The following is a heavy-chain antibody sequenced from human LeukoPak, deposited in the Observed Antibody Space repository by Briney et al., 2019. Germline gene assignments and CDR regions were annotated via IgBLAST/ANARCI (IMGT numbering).Heavy chain of an antibody. J-gene: IGHJ5*02. CDR2: MNGDGRTT. CDR1: GFTFSPCW. Sequence: PGGSLRLSCAASGFTFSPCWMHWVRRAPGKGLVWVSRMNGDGRTTDYADSVKGRFTISRDNAKNTLYLQMNSLRAEDTAVYYCARSNWFDPWGQGTLVTVSS. CDR3: ARSNWFDP. V-gene: IGHV3-74*01.